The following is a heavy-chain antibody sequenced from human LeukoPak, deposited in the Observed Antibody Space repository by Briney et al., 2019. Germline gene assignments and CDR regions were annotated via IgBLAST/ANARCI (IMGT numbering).Heavy chain of an antibody. D-gene: IGHD2-2*01. J-gene: IGHJ6*02. V-gene: IGHV1-69*13. CDR3: ARGLVVVPAAPYGMDV. CDR2: IIPIFGTA. CDR1: GGTFSSYA. Sequence: ASVKVSCKASGGTFSSYAISWVRQAPGQGLEWMGGIIPIFGTANHAQKSQGRVTITAGESTSTAYMELSSLRSEDTAVYYCARGLVVVPAAPYGMDVWGQGTTVTVSS.